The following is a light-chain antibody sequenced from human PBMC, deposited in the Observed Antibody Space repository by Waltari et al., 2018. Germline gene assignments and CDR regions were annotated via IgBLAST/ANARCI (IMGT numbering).Light chain of an antibody. V-gene: IGKV3-15*01. J-gene: IGKJ4*01. CDR3: QQFNNWPPLT. CDR2: SAS. CDR1: QSVSSN. Sequence: EIVMTQSPATLSVSPGERATLSCRASQSVSSNLAWYQQKPGQAPRLLIYSASTRATVIPARFSGSGSGTEFTLTISSLQSEDFAVYYCQQFNNWPPLTFGGGTKLEIK.